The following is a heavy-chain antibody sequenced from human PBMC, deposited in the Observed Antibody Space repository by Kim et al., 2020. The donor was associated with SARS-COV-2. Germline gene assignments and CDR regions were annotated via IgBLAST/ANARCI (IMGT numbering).Heavy chain of an antibody. J-gene: IGHJ6*02. CDR1: GGSISSYY. Sequence: SETLSLTCTVSGGSISSYYWSWIRQPPGKGLEWIGNIYYSGSTNYNPSLKSRVTISVDTSKNQFSLKLSSVTAADTAVYYCARDDRGSWYRYGMDVWGQGTTVTVSS. CDR3: ARDDRGSWYRYGMDV. CDR2: IYYSGST. D-gene: IGHD6-13*01. V-gene: IGHV4-59*01.